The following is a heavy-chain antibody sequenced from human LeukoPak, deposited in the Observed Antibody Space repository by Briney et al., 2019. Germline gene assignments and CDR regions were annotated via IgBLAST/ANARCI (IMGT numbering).Heavy chain of an antibody. CDR3: AKTAKYYYGSETYYFFEY. CDR2: IYYSGST. V-gene: IGHV4-59*01. D-gene: IGHD3-10*01. J-gene: IGHJ4*02. Sequence: SETLSLTCIVSGGSISSYYWSWIRQPPGKGLEWIGYIYYSGSTNYNPSLKSRVTISVDTSKNQFSLKLSSVTAADTAVYYCAKTAKYYYGSETYYFFEYWGQGTLVTVSS. CDR1: GGSISSYY.